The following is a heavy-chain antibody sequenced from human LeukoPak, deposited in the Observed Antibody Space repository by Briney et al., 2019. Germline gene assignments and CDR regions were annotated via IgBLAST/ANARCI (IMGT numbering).Heavy chain of an antibody. CDR3: SRECFSPEGGLDH. D-gene: IGHD1-26*01. V-gene: IGHV3-30*04. CDR2: IANDGSNK. CDR1: GFAVTNNA. J-gene: IGHJ4*02. Sequence: GGSLRLSCAVSGFAVTNNAMHCVRQAPGKGLEWVTVIANDGSNKYYAESVKGRFTISRDNSKNTLYLQMNSLRVDDTAIYYCSRECFSPEGGLDHWGPGTLVTVSS.